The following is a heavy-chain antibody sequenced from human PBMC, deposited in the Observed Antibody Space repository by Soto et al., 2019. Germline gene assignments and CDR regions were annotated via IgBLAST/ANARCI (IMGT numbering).Heavy chain of an antibody. Sequence: DVQLLESGGGLVQPGGSLRLSCAASGFTFSNYAISWVRQSPWKVLELVSALRVSCDVAYHADSVKGRFTISRDNSHLTLYLQMNSLLAEDTALYYCAKDYLARRWFAYGLDVWCQGTTVTVSS. J-gene: IGHJ6*02. D-gene: IGHD3-10*01. V-gene: IGHV3-23*01. CDR3: AKDYLARRWFAYGLDV. CDR1: GFTFSNYA. CDR2: LRVSCDVA.